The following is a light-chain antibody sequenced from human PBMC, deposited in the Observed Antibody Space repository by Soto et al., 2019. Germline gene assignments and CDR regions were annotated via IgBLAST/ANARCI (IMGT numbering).Light chain of an antibody. CDR2: DVS. J-gene: IGLJ1*01. CDR3: CSYGSGSTLYV. V-gene: IGLV2-14*03. Sequence: QSVLTQPASLSGSPGQSITISCTGTSSDVGGYNSVSWYQQHPGKAPKVIIFDVSSRPSGVSSRFSGSKSGNTASLTISGLQAEDDADYYCCSYGSGSTLYVFGAGTKVTGL. CDR1: SSDVGGYNS.